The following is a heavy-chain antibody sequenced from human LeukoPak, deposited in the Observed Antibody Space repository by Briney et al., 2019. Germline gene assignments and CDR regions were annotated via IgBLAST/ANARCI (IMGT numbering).Heavy chain of an antibody. CDR1: GFNFNTYW. CDR3: ARDLGYSSGPNY. J-gene: IGHJ4*02. CDR2: ISSSGSTI. D-gene: IGHD6-19*01. Sequence: GGSLRLSCAASGFNFNTYWMSWVRQAPGKGLEWVSYISSSGSTIYYADSVKGRFTISRDNAKNSLYLQMNSLRAEDTAVYYCARDLGYSSGPNYWGQGTRVTVSS. V-gene: IGHV3-48*04.